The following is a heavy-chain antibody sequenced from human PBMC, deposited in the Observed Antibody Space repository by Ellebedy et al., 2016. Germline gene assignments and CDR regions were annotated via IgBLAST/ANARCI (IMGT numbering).Heavy chain of an antibody. V-gene: IGHV3-30*03. D-gene: IGHD4-17*01. Sequence: GGSLRLSXAASGFTFSSYGMHWVRQAPGKGLEWVAVISYDGSNKYYADSVKGRFTISRDNSKNTLYLQMNSLRAEDTAVYYCAALRGFDYWGQGTLVTVSS. CDR1: GFTFSSYG. CDR2: ISYDGSNK. CDR3: AALRGFDY. J-gene: IGHJ4*02.